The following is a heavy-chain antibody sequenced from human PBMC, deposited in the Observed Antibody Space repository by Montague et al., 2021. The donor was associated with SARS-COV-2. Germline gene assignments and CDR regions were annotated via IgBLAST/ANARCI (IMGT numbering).Heavy chain of an antibody. Sequence: SLRLSCAASGFRFSDYYMSWIRQAPGKGPEWVSDISSSSTYTSSAASVKGRFTISRDNAKNSLYLHLNSLRAEDTAVYYCARGGGRYNWNYEGGFDLWGRGTLVTVSS. V-gene: IGHV3-11*06. D-gene: IGHD1-7*01. CDR3: ARGGGRYNWNYEGGFDL. CDR2: ISSSSTYT. J-gene: IGHJ2*01. CDR1: GFRFSDYY.